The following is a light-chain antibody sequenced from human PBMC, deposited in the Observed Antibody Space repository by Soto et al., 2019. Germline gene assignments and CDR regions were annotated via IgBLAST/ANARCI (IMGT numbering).Light chain of an antibody. Sequence: QSVLTQPASVSGSPGQSITISCSGTSSDVGGYNYVSWYQQSPGKAPKLLIYEVTNRPSGVSNRFSGSKSANTASLTISGLQAEDAAAYYCSSYTSSSTVVFGGGTKLTVL. V-gene: IGLV2-14*01. CDR1: SSDVGGYNY. CDR2: EVT. CDR3: SSYTSSSTVV. J-gene: IGLJ2*01.